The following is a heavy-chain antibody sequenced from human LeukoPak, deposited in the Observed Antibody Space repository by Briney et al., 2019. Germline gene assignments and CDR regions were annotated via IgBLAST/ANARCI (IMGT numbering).Heavy chain of an antibody. CDR1: GGTFSSYA. CDR3: ATDIITVTTSVDSY. CDR2: IIPIFGTA. D-gene: IGHD4-17*01. Sequence: ASVKVSCKASGGTFSSYATSWVRQAPGQGLEWMGGIIPIFGTANYAQKFQGRVTITADESTSTAYMELSSLRSEDTAVYYCATDIITVTTSVDSYWGQGTLVTVSS. J-gene: IGHJ4*02. V-gene: IGHV1-69*13.